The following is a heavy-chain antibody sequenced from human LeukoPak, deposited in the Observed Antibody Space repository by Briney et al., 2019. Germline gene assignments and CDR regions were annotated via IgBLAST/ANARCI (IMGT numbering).Heavy chain of an antibody. V-gene: IGHV4-39*07. CDR3: AREYGSGSYIDY. J-gene: IGHJ4*02. D-gene: IGHD3-10*01. CDR2: IYYSGST. CDR1: GGSISSSSYY. Sequence: SETLSLTCTVSGGSISSSSYYWGWIRQPPGKGLEWIGSIYYSGSTYYNPSLKSRVTISVDTSKNQFSLKLSSVTAADTAVYYCAREYGSGSYIDYWGQGTLVTVSS.